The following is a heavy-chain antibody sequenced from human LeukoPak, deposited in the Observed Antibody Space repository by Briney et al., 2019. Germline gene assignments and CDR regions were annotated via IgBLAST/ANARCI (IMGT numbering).Heavy chain of an antibody. D-gene: IGHD1-1*01. CDR1: GFTFSSYS. Sequence: PGGSLRLSCAASGFTFSSYSMNWVRQAPGKGLEWVSYISSSSSTIYYADSVKGRFTISRDNAKNSLYLQMNSLRAEDTVVYYCARGAGTSDYWGQGTLVTVSS. J-gene: IGHJ4*02. V-gene: IGHV3-48*01. CDR2: ISSSSSTI. CDR3: ARGAGTSDY.